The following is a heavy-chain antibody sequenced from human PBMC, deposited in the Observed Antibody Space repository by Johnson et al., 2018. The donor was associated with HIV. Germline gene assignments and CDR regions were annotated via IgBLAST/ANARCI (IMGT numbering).Heavy chain of an antibody. Sequence: VQLVESGGGLVQPGGSLRLSCAASGFTFSSYDMHWVRQATGKGLEWVSAIGTAGDTYYPGSVKGRFTISRENAKNSLYLQMNSLRAGDTAVYYCARENGGGAFDIWGQGRMVTVSS. J-gene: IGHJ3*02. V-gene: IGHV3-13*01. CDR2: IGTAGDT. D-gene: IGHD3-10*01. CDR3: ARENGGGAFDI. CDR1: GFTFSSYD.